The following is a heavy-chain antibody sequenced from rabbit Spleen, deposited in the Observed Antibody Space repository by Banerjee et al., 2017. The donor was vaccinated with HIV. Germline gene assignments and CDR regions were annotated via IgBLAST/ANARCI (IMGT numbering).Heavy chain of an antibody. V-gene: IGHV1S40*01. CDR2: IYAGSSGTT. CDR3: ARDTGSSFSTYGMDL. CDR1: GFDFSSSYY. Sequence: QSLEESRGDLVKPGASLTLTCTASGFDFSSSYYMCWVRQAPGKGLEWIACIYAGSSGTTYYASWAKGRFTISKTSSTTVTLQMTSLTAADTATYFCARDTGSSFSTYGMDLWGPGTLVTVS. D-gene: IGHD8-1*01. J-gene: IGHJ6*01.